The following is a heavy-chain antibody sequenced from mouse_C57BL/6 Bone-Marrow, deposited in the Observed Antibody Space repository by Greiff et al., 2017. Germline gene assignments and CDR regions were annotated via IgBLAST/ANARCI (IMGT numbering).Heavy chain of an antibody. J-gene: IGHJ3*01. CDR3: ARDYYGSTRFAY. CDR1: GYTFTSYW. CDR2: IYPGSGST. V-gene: IGHV1-55*01. Sequence: VQLQQPGAELVKPGASVKMSCKASGYTFTSYWITWVKQRPGQGLEWIGDIYPGSGSTNYNEKFKSKATLTVDTSSSTAYMQLSSLTSEDSAVYYCARDYYGSTRFAYWGQGTLVTVSA. D-gene: IGHD1-1*01.